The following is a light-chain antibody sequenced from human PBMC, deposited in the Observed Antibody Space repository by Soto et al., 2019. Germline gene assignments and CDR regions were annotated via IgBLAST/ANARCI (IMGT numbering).Light chain of an antibody. CDR3: QHYGDSHTFT. V-gene: IGKV3-20*01. CDR1: QIISSSY. CDR2: GTS. Sequence: EVALTQSPGTLSLSPVERATLSCITIQIISSSYLAWYQQRPGQAPRLLMHGTSSRAGGIPDRFSGSGSGTDFTLSISRLETEDFAVYYCQHYGDSHTFTFGPGTKVDIK. J-gene: IGKJ3*01.